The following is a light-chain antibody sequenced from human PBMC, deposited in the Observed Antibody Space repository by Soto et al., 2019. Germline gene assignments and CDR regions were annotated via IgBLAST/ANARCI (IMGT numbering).Light chain of an antibody. Sequence: QSALTQPPSASGTPGQRVTISCSGNSSNIGSNSVNWYQQLPGTAPKLLIYNNNQRPSGVPDRFSGSKSGTSASLAISGLQSEDESDYYCAAWDDSLDGPIFGTGTKVTVL. V-gene: IGLV1-44*01. CDR2: NNN. CDR3: AAWDDSLDGPI. J-gene: IGLJ1*01. CDR1: SSNIGSNS.